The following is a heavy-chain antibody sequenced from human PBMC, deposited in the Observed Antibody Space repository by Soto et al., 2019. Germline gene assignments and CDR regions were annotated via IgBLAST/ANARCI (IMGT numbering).Heavy chain of an antibody. CDR1: GYSFAGYW. CDR3: ARQIYDSDTGPNFQYYFES. V-gene: IGHV5-10-1*01. J-gene: IGHJ4*02. CDR2: IDPSDSQT. Sequence: PGESLKISCKGSGYSFAGYWITWVRQKPGKGLEWMGRIDPSDSQTYYSPSFRGHVTISVTKSITTVFLQWSSLRASDTAMYYCARQIYDSDTGPNFQYYFESWRPGTPVTVSS. D-gene: IGHD3-22*01.